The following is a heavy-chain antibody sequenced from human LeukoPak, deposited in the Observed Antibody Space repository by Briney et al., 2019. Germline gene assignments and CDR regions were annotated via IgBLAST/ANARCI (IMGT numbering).Heavy chain of an antibody. V-gene: IGHV1-2*02. CDR2: INPNSGGT. CDR1: GYTFTGYY. CDR3: ASRGYYYASDI. Sequence: RASVRVSCKASGYTFTGYYMHWVRQAPGQGLEWMGWINPNSGGTNYAQKFQGRVTMTRDTSITTAYMELTRLRSDDTAIYYCASRGYYYASDIWGQGTMVTVSS. J-gene: IGHJ3*02. D-gene: IGHD3-22*01.